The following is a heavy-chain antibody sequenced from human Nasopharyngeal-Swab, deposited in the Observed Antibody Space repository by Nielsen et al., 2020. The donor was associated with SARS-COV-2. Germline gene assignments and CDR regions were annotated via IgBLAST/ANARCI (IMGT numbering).Heavy chain of an antibody. CDR2: IIPIFGTA. Sequence: SVKVSCKASGYTFTSYCISWVRQAPGQGLEWMGGIIPIFGTANYAQKFQGRVTITADESTSTAYMELSSLRSEDTAMYYCATGAEQWRGFGLDYWGQGTLVTVSS. V-gene: IGHV1-69*13. J-gene: IGHJ4*02. CDR1: GYTFTSYC. D-gene: IGHD6-19*01. CDR3: ATGAEQWRGFGLDY.